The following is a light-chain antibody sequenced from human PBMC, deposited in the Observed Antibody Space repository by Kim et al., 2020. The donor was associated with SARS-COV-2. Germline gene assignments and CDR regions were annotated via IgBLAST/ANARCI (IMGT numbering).Light chain of an antibody. CDR3: QHYSRFPYT. CDR1: ENIVTL. Sequence: SASVGDIVTLTCRASENIVTLLAWYQQKPGRAPSLLIYLASTLESGVPSRFSGTGSGTEFSLSITSLQPDDFATYYCQHYSRFPYTFGQGTKLEI. V-gene: IGKV1-5*03. J-gene: IGKJ2*01. CDR2: LAS.